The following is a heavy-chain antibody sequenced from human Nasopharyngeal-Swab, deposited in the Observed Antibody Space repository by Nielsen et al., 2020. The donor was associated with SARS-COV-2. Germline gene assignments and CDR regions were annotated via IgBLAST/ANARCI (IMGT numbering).Heavy chain of an antibody. CDR1: GFTFTSYW. CDR2: INTDGTTT. V-gene: IGHV3-74*01. D-gene: IGHD1-26*01. J-gene: IGHJ4*02. CDR3: VRAGYSGTYGLFDY. Sequence: GGSLRLSCAASGFTFTSYWMHWVRQVPGKGLVWVSRINTDGTTTTYADSVKGRFTISRDNAKNTLYLQLNNLRVEDTGVYYCVRAGYSGTYGLFDYWGQGTLVTVSS.